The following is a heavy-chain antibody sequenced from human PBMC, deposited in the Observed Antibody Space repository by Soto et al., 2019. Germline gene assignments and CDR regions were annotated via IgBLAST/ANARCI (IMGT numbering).Heavy chain of an antibody. CDR3: ARVSYSSSPPDFFYYMDV. Sequence: SETLSLTCTVSGGSISSYYWSWIRQPPGKGLEWIGYIYYSGSTNYNPSLKSRVTISVDTSKNQLSLKLSSVTAADTAVYYCARVSYSSSPPDFFYYMDVWGKGTTVTVSS. D-gene: IGHD6-6*01. CDR2: IYYSGST. V-gene: IGHV4-59*01. J-gene: IGHJ6*03. CDR1: GGSISSYY.